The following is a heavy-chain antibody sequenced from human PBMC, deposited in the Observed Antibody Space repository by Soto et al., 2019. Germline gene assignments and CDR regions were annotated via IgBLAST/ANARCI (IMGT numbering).Heavy chain of an antibody. J-gene: IGHJ5*02. CDR1: GYTLTELS. CDR3: ARSEAAAEVPGWFDH. CDR2: FDPEDGET. Sequence: ASVKVSCKVSGYTLTELSMHWVRQAPGKGFEWMGGFDPEDGETIYAQKFQGRVTVTEDTSTDTAYMELSSLRSEDTAVYYCARSEAAAEVPGWFDHWGQGTLVTVSS. V-gene: IGHV1-24*01. D-gene: IGHD6-13*01.